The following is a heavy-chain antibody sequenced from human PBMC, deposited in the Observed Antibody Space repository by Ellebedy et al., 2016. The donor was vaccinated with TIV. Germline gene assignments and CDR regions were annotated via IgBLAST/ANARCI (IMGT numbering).Heavy chain of an antibody. CDR1: GYTFTAYY. Sequence: AASVKVSCKASGYTFTAYYLHWVRQAPGQGLEWLGWINPNSGGTNFAQKFQGWVTLTRDTTITTAYMELNSLTSDDTATAVFYCARGGSSNWYEAFDFWGQGTLVTASS. V-gene: IGHV1-2*04. J-gene: IGHJ4*02. CDR2: INPNSGGT. D-gene: IGHD6-13*01. CDR3: ARGGSSNWYEAFDF.